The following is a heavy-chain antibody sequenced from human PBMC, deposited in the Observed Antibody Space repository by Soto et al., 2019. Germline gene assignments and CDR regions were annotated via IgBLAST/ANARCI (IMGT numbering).Heavy chain of an antibody. CDR1: GYTLTELS. J-gene: IGHJ5*02. CDR3: ATLEAAPPRETRQQLVRRPDP. D-gene: IGHD6-13*01. CDR2: FDPEDGET. V-gene: IGHV1-24*01. Sequence: ASVMVSCKVSGYTLTELSMHWVRQAPGKGLEWMGGFDPEDGETIYAQKFQGRVTMTEDTSTDTAYMELSSLRSEDTAVYYCATLEAAPPRETRQQLVRRPDPWGQGTLVTVSS.